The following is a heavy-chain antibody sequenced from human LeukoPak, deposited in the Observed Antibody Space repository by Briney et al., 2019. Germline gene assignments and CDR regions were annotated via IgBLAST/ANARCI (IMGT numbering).Heavy chain of an antibody. V-gene: IGHV5-51*01. D-gene: IGHD3-22*01. Sequence: GESLKISCKTSGYSFTSSWIAWVRQMPGKGLEWMGIIYPGDSDTRFSPSFQGQVTISADKSISTAYLQWSSLKASDTAMYYCASTVDSSGFSFDYWGQGTLVTVFS. CDR3: ASTVDSSGFSFDY. CDR1: GYSFTSSW. CDR2: IYPGDSDT. J-gene: IGHJ4*02.